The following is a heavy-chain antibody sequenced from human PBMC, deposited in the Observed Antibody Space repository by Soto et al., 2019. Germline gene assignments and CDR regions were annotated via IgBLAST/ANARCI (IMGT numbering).Heavy chain of an antibody. CDR3: AIDGYCSAGSCYADRIAFHY. Sequence: EVQLVESGGGLVQPGGSLRLSCAASGFTVSSNYMSWVRQAPGKGLEWVSVIYSGGRTYYAHSVKGRFTISRDNSKNTLYLQMNSLCADDSAVYYCAIDGYCSAGSCYADRIAFHYCVQGTLVPVSS. D-gene: IGHD2-15*01. CDR1: GFTVSSNY. J-gene: IGHJ4*02. V-gene: IGHV3-66*01. CDR2: IYSGGRT.